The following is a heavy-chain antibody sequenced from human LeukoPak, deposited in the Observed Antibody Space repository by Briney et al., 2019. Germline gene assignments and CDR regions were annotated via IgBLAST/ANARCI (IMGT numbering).Heavy chain of an antibody. V-gene: IGHV3-30*02. D-gene: IGHD5-18*01. Sequence: GGSLRLSCAASGFTFSSYGMQWVRQAPGKGLEWVAFIRNDGNKKYYADSVKGRFTISRDNSKNTLYLQMNSLRAEDTAVYYCAKGYTPMMFDAFDIWGQGTMVTVSS. CDR1: GFTFSSYG. CDR3: AKGYTPMMFDAFDI. CDR2: IRNDGNKK. J-gene: IGHJ3*02.